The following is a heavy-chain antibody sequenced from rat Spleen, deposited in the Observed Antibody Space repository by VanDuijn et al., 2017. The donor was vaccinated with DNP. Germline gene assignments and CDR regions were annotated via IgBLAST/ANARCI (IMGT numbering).Heavy chain of an antibody. CDR2: ITGSAGST. J-gene: IGHJ3*01. D-gene: IGHD1-4*01. CDR1: GFTFKIYW. Sequence: VQLKESGPGLVQPSQTLSLTCTVSGFTFKIYWLTWIRQVPGKGLEWVSSITGSAGSTYYSDSVKGRFTISRDNANHTLYLQMDSLRSEDTATYYCATSPGPNWFAYWGQGTLVTVSS. CDR3: ATSPGPNWFAY. V-gene: IGHV5-31*01.